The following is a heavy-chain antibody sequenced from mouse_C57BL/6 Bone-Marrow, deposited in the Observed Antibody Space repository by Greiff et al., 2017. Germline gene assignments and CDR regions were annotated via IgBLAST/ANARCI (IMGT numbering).Heavy chain of an antibody. CDR3: ARSIYEGYYPYAMDH. D-gene: IGHD2-3*01. CDR2: IRNKANGYTT. V-gene: IGHV7-3*01. J-gene: IGHJ4*01. CDR1: VFPFPDSY. Sequence: EVQVVESGGGLVQPGCSLSLSCAASVFPFPDSYLRWVRQPPGKALEWLGFIRNKANGYTTAYSASVQVRFTLSRDNYQSILYLQMNALRAEDSATYYCARSIYEGYYPYAMDHSGEGTSVTVSS.